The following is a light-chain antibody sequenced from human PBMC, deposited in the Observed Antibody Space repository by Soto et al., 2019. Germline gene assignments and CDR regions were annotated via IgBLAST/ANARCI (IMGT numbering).Light chain of an antibody. CDR3: CSYAGSSTYLV. J-gene: IGLJ2*01. CDR1: SSDVGSYNL. CDR2: EGS. Sequence: QSALTQPASVSGSPGQSITISCTGTSSDVGSYNLVSWYQQHPGKAPKLMIYEGSKRPSGVSNRFSGSKSGNTASLTISGLQADDDADYYCCSYAGSSTYLVFGGGTKLTVL. V-gene: IGLV2-23*01.